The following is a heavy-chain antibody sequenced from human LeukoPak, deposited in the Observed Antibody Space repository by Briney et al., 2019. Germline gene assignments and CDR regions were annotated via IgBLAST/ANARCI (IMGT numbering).Heavy chain of an antibody. CDR1: GFTFSSYA. CDR3: ASWDILTGPFDY. J-gene: IGHJ4*02. V-gene: IGHV3-21*01. D-gene: IGHD3-9*01. Sequence: GGSLRLSCAASGFTFSSYAMSWVRQAPGKGLEWVSSISSSSSYIYYADSVKGRFTISRDNTKNSLYLQMNSLRAEDTAVYYCASWDILTGPFDYWGQGTLVTVSS. CDR2: ISSSSSYI.